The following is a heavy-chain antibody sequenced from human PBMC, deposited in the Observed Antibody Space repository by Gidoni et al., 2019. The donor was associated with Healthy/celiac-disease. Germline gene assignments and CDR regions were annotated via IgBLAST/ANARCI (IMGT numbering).Heavy chain of an antibody. Sequence: QAPLQQWGAGLLKPSEPLPLPCAAYAGSFRGYYWSWTRHPPGKGLEWIGEINHIGSTNYNPTLKSRVTISVDTSKNQFSLRLSAVTAADTAVYYCARAGRTRRYFDYWGQGTLVTVSS. CDR3: ARAGRTRRYFDY. CDR1: AGSFRGYY. V-gene: IGHV4-34*01. CDR2: INHIGST. J-gene: IGHJ4*02.